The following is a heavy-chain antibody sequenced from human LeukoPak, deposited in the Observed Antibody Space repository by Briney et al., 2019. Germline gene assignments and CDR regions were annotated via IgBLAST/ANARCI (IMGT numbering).Heavy chain of an antibody. CDR1: GFTFSSYT. Sequence: GGSLRLSCAASGFTFSSYTMSWVRRAPGKGLEWVPTISGSGGTTYYADSVKGRFTISRDNSKNTLYLQMNSLRAEDTAVYYCAKDNSNFYFDYWGQGTLVTVSS. CDR3: AKDNSNFYFDY. J-gene: IGHJ4*02. D-gene: IGHD4-11*01. V-gene: IGHV3-23*01. CDR2: ISGSGGTT.